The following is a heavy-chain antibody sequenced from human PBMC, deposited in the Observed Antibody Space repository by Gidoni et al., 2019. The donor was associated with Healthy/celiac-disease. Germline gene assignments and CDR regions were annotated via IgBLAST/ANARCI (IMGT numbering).Heavy chain of an antibody. J-gene: IGHJ6*02. CDR3: ARMYCSGGSCYSTLYYYYGMDV. CDR1: GFTFSSYW. V-gene: IGHV3-74*01. D-gene: IGHD2-15*01. Sequence: EVQLVESGGGLVQPGRSLRLSCAASGFTFSSYWMHSVRQAPGKGLVWGSRINRVGSSTSYADSVKGRLNISRDNAKNTLDLQMNSLRDEDTAVYYCARMYCSGGSCYSTLYYYYGMDVWGQGTTVTVSS. CDR2: INRVGSST.